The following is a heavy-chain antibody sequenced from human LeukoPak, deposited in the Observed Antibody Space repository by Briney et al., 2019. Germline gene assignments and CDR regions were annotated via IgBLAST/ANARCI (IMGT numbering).Heavy chain of an antibody. D-gene: IGHD2-2*01. J-gene: IGHJ5*02. CDR1: GFTFTNYG. Sequence: GGSLRLSCAASGFTFTNYGMHWVRQAPGKGLEWGAVIWHDGGNKYYADSVKGRFTISRDNSKNTVNLQMNSLRAEDTAVYRCARGGHTCSTTSCAWGESWGQGTLVTVSS. V-gene: IGHV3-33*01. CDR3: ARGGHTCSTTSCAWGES. CDR2: IWHDGGNK.